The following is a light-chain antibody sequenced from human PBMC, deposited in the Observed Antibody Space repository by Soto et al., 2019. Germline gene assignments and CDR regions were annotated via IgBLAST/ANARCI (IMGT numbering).Light chain of an antibody. J-gene: IGKJ2*01. CDR2: DAS. Sequence: DIQMTQSPSSLSASVGDRVTITCQASRDISVYLNWYQQKPGKPPKLLVFDASNLHTGVPSRFRGSGSGTHFTFTISSLQPEDIATYYCQQYDNLPPYTFGQGTKLEIQ. CDR1: RDISVY. V-gene: IGKV1-33*01. CDR3: QQYDNLPPYT.